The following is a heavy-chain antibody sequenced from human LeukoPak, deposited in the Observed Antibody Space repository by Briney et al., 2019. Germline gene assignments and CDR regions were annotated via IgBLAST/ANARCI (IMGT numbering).Heavy chain of an antibody. CDR2: IYYSGST. CDR1: GGSISSYY. Sequence: SETLSLTCIVSGGSISSYYWSWIRQPPGKGLEWIGYIYYSGSTNYNPSLMGRVTISLDMSKNQFSLKLSSVTAADTAIYYCARGEWWLDPWGQGTLVTVSS. CDR3: ARGEWWLDP. D-gene: IGHD2-8*01. V-gene: IGHV4-59*01. J-gene: IGHJ5*02.